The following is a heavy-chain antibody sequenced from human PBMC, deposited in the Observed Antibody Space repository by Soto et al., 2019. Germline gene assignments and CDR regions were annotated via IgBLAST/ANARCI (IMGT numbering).Heavy chain of an antibody. Sequence: QVQLVQSGAEVKKPGASVKVSCKASGYTFASYAISWMRQAPGQGLEWMGWITAYNGNTNYAQKLQGRVTMTTDTSSSTAYMELRSLRSDDTAVYYSAKDPPPPDYWGQGTLVTGSS. V-gene: IGHV1-18*01. CDR1: GYTFASYA. J-gene: IGHJ4*02. CDR3: AKDPPPPDY. CDR2: ITAYNGNT.